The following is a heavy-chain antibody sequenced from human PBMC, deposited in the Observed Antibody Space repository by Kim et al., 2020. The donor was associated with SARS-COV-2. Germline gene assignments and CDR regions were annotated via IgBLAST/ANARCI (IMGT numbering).Heavy chain of an antibody. CDR3: ARELTVLLWFGESPTNWFDP. J-gene: IGHJ5*02. Sequence: SETLSLTCTVSGGSISSYYWSWIRQPPGKGLEWIGYIYYSGSTNYNPSLKSRVTISVDTSKNQFSLKLSSVTAADTAVYYCARELTVLLWFGESPTNWFDPWGQGTLVTVSS. CDR1: GGSISSYY. V-gene: IGHV4-59*01. D-gene: IGHD3-10*01. CDR2: IYYSGST.